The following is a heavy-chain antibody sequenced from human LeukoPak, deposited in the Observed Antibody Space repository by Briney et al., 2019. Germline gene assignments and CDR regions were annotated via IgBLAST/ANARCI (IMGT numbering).Heavy chain of an antibody. CDR2: INSDGSST. D-gene: IGHD3-10*01. Sequence: PGGSLRLSCAASGFTFSSYWMHWVRQAPGKGLVWVSRINSDGSSTSYADSVKGRFTISRDNAKNTLYLQMNSLRAEDTAVYYCARDRCGSGSYPTVYYYYGMDVWGQGTTVTVSS. CDR3: ARDRCGSGSYPTVYYYYGMDV. J-gene: IGHJ6*02. V-gene: IGHV3-74*01. CDR1: GFTFSSYW.